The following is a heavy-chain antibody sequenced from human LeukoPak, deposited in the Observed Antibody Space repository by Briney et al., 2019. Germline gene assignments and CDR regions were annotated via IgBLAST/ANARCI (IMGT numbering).Heavy chain of an antibody. D-gene: IGHD6-6*01. CDR2: MKSKTDGGTT. CDR1: GFTFSNAW. Sequence: GGCLRLSCAASGFTFSNAWMSWIRQAPGKGLEWVGRMKSKTDGGTTDYAAPVKGRFTISRDDSKNTLYLQMNSLKTEDTAVYYCTTEPFSSSSFDYWGQGTLVTVSS. V-gene: IGHV3-15*01. J-gene: IGHJ4*02. CDR3: TTEPFSSSSFDY.